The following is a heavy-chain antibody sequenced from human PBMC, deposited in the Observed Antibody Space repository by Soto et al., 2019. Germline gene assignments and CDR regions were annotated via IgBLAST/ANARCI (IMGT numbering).Heavy chain of an antibody. J-gene: IGHJ4*02. Sequence: GGSLRLSCAASGFTFSSYGMHWVRQAPGKGLEWVAVISYDGSNNYYADSVKGRFTISRDNSKNTLYLQMNSLRAEDTAVYYCAKDLSVGEAATPFDYWGQGTLVTVSS. D-gene: IGHD2-15*01. CDR3: AKDLSVGEAATPFDY. CDR2: ISYDGSNN. V-gene: IGHV3-30*18. CDR1: GFTFSSYG.